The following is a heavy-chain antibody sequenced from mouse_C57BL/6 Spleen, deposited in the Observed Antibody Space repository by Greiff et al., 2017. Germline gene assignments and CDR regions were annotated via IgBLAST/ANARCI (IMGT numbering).Heavy chain of an antibody. V-gene: IGHV1-62-2*01. J-gene: IGHJ4*01. CDR2: FYPGSGSI. CDR1: GYTFTEYT. CDR3: ARHEERGPYYSNSYAMDY. Sequence: QVQLQQSGAELVKPGASVKLSCKASGYTFTEYTIHWVKQRSGQGLEWIGWFYPGSGSIKYNEKFKDKATLTADKSSSTVYMELSRLTSEDSAVFFGARHEERGPYYSNSYAMDYWGQGTSVTVSS. D-gene: IGHD2-5*01.